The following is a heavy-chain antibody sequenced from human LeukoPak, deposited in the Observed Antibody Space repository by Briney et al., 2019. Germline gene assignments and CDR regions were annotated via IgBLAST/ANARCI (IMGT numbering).Heavy chain of an antibody. J-gene: IGHJ4*02. CDR1: GGSLTSSTYY. V-gene: IGHV4-39*01. CDR2: FSYSGST. D-gene: IGHD2-21*02. Sequence: SQTLSLTCTVSGGSLTSSTYYWGWIREPPGRGPEWVGSFSYSGSTYNNPSLKSRVTISVDTSKNQFSLKLSSVTAADTAVYYCARPRCSGSDCFHFDYWGQGTLVTVSS. CDR3: ARPRCSGSDCFHFDY.